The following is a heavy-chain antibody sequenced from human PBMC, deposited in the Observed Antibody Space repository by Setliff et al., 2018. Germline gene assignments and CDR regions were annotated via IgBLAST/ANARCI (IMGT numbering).Heavy chain of an antibody. CDR3: VRHPYYDSSGYYSHFDY. CDR2: LKPGDSGI. D-gene: IGHD3-22*01. CDR1: GYTFTNYW. Sequence: GESLKISCQGSGYTFTNYWIGWVRQMPGKGLEWMGILKPGDSGIRYSPSFQGQVTLSADTSIATAYLHWTSLKASDTAMYYCVRHPYYDSSGYYSHFDYWGQGALVTVSS. V-gene: IGHV5-51*01. J-gene: IGHJ4*02.